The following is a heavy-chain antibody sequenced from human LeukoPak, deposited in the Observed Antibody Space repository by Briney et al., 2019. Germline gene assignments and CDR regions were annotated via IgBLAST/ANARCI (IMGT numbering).Heavy chain of an antibody. D-gene: IGHD6-13*01. Sequence: AASLSLTWTASGFSISSYYRSWVRQPPGKGLEWIGYIYTSASTNYNASLKSRVTISVDTSKNQFSLKLSSVTAADTAVYYCARHFRAQQLDYWGQGTLVTVSS. CDR2: IYTSAST. J-gene: IGHJ4*02. V-gene: IGHV4-4*09. CDR1: GFSISSYY. CDR3: ARHFRAQQLDY.